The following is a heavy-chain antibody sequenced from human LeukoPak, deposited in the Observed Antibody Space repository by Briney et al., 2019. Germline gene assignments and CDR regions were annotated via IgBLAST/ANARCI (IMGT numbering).Heavy chain of an antibody. CDR1: GGTFSSYA. D-gene: IGHD1-7*01. CDR2: IIPIFGTA. J-gene: IGHJ4*02. Sequence: SVKVSCKASGGTFSSYAISWVRQAPGQGLEWMGGIIPIFGTANYAQKFQGRVTITADESTSAAYMELSSLRSEDTAVYYCARLRGTGTTYYYFDYWGQGTLVTVSS. V-gene: IGHV1-69*01. CDR3: ARLRGTGTTYYYFDY.